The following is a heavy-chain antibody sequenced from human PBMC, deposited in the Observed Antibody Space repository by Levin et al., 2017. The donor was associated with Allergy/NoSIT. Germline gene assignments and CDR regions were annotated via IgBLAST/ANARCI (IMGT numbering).Heavy chain of an antibody. D-gene: IGHD4-17*01. CDR3: VKNGDFGELGS. Sequence: TGGSLRLSCSASGFTFSGYTMQWVRQAPGKELESVSAISNHGGRTYYTDSVKGRFTISRDNSKNTLYLQMSSLRTEDTALYYCVKNGDFGELGSWGQGTLVTVSS. J-gene: IGHJ5*02. CDR1: GFTFSGYT. CDR2: ISNHGGRT. V-gene: IGHV3-64D*06.